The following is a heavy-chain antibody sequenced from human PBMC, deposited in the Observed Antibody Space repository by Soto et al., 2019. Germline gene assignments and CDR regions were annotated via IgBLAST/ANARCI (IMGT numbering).Heavy chain of an antibody. CDR3: ARASQQLVYFDY. CDR1: GFTFSSYG. V-gene: IGHV3-33*01. J-gene: IGHJ4*02. D-gene: IGHD6-13*01. Sequence: QVQLVESGGGVVQPGRSLRLSCAASGFTFSSYGMHWVRQAPGKGLEWVAVIWYDGSNKYYADSVKGRFTISRDNSKNTLYQQMNSLRAEDTAVYYCARASQQLVYFDYWGQGTLVTVSS. CDR2: IWYDGSNK.